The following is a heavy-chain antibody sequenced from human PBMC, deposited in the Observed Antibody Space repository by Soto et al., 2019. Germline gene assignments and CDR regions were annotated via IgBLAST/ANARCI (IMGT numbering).Heavy chain of an antibody. CDR1: GFTFDDYA. V-gene: IGHV3-9*01. CDR3: AKDRGLWFGELSWFDP. Sequence: GGSLRLSCAASGFTFDDYAMHWVRQAPGKGLEWVSGISWNSGSIGYADSVKGRFTISRDNAKNSLYLQMNSLRAEDTALYYCAKDRGLWFGELSWFDPWGQGTLVTVSS. D-gene: IGHD3-10*01. J-gene: IGHJ5*02. CDR2: ISWNSGSI.